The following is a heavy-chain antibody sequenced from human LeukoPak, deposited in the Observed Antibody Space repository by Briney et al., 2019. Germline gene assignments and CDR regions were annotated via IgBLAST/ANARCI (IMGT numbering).Heavy chain of an antibody. D-gene: IGHD4-23*01. V-gene: IGHV5-51*01. J-gene: IGHJ4*02. Sequence: GESLKISCKGSGYSFTSYWIGWGRQMPGKGLEGMGIIYPGDSDTRYSPSFQGQVTISVDKSIRNAYLQWSSLKASDTAIYYCARQRGVVTPDYWGQGTLVTVSS. CDR2: IYPGDSDT. CDR1: GYSFTSYW. CDR3: ARQRGVVTPDY.